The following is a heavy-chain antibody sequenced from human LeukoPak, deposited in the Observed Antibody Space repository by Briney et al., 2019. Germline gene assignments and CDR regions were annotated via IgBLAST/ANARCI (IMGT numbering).Heavy chain of an antibody. V-gene: IGHV4-39*07. CDR2: IYHSGST. D-gene: IGHD2-15*01. CDR3: ASSVRGYCSGGSCPNWFDP. CDR1: GGSISSSSYY. Sequence: PSETLSLTCTVSGGSISSSSYYWGWIRQPPGKGLGWIGSIYHSGSTYYNPSLKSRVTISVDTSKNQFSLKLSSVTAADTAVYYCASSVRGYCSGGSCPNWFDPWGQGTLVTVSS. J-gene: IGHJ5*02.